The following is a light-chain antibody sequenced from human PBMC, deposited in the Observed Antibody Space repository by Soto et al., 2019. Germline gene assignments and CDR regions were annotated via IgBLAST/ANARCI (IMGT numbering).Light chain of an antibody. CDR3: QQRVYWPWT. J-gene: IGKJ1*01. Sequence: EIVLTQSPATLSLSPGDRATLSCRASRSVGSSLAWYQQKPGQAPRLLIYAATHRATGVPDRFGGSESGTDFTLTIASLEPEDFALYYCQQRVYWPWTFGQGTKVEVK. CDR1: RSVGSS. CDR2: AAT. V-gene: IGKV3-11*01.